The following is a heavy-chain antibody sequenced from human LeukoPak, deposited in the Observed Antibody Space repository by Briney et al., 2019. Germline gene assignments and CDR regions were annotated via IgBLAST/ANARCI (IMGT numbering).Heavy chain of an antibody. Sequence: SETLSLTCTASGGSISSYYWSWIRQPPRKGLEWIGYIYYSGSTNYNPSLKSRVTISVYTSKNQFSLKLSSVTAADTAVYYCARLKYYYDSSGYRAEYFQHWGQGTLVTVSS. V-gene: IGHV4-59*01. CDR3: ARLKYYYDSSGYRAEYFQH. CDR2: IYYSGST. J-gene: IGHJ1*01. D-gene: IGHD3-22*01. CDR1: GGSISSYY.